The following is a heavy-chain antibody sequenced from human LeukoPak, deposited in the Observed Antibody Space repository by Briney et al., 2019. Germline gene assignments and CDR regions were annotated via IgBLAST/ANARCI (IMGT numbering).Heavy chain of an antibody. CDR1: GGSFSGYY. V-gene: IGHV4-34*01. D-gene: IGHD3-9*01. CDR2: INHSGST. Sequence: SETLSLTCAVYGGSFSGYYWSWIRQPPGKGLEWIGEINHSGSTNYNPSLKSRVTISVDTSKNQFSLKPSSVTAADTAVYYCARGLSYYDILTGYYSGWFDPWGQGTLVTVSS. CDR3: ARGLSYYDILTGYYSGWFDP. J-gene: IGHJ5*02.